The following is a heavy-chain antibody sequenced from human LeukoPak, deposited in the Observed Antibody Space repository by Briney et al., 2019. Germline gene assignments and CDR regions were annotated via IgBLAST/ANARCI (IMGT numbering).Heavy chain of an antibody. J-gene: IGHJ4*02. CDR2: IYPGDSDT. D-gene: IGHD2-2*01. CDR3: ARSHCSSTSCYGETIDY. V-gene: IGHV5-51*01. CDR1: GYSFTSYW. Sequence: GESLKISCKGSGYSFTSYWIGWVRQMPGKVLEWMGIIYPGDSDTRYSPSFQGQVTISADKSISTAYLQWSSLKASDTAMYYCARSHCSSTSCYGETIDYWGQGTLVTVSS.